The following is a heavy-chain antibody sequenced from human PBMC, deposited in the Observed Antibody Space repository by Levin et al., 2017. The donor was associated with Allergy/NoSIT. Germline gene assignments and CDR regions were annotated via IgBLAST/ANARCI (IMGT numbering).Heavy chain of an antibody. CDR3: ARHSYCSGGSCYEYYFDY. V-gene: IGHV4-39*01. D-gene: IGHD2-15*01. CDR2: IYYSGST. CDR1: GGSIRSSSYY. J-gene: IGHJ4*02. Sequence: SPTLSLPCTVSGGSIRSSSYYWGWIRQPPGKGLEWIGSIYYSGSTYYNPSLKSRVTISVDTSKNQFSLKLSSVTAADTAVYYCARHSYCSGGSCYEYYFDYWGQGTLVTVSS.